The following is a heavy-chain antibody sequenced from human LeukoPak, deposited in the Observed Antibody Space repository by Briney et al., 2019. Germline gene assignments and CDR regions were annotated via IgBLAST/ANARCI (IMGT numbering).Heavy chain of an antibody. J-gene: IGHJ4*02. D-gene: IGHD1-26*01. CDR2: ISSSSSYI. V-gene: IGHV3-21*01. Sequence: PGGSLRLSCAASGFTFSSYSMNWVRQAPGKGLEWVSSISSSSSYIYYADSVKGRFTISRDNAKNSLYLQMNRLRAEDTAVYYXARGAGLPGFWWELKAVWGSYDYWGQGTLVTVSS. CDR1: GFTFSSYS. CDR3: ARGAGLPGFWWELKAVWGSYDY.